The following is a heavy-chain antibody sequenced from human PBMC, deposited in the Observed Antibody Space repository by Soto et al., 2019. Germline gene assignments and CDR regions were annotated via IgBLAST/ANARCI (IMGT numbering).Heavy chain of an antibody. CDR1: GFNFCTYA. CDR2: IAYDGINT. V-gene: IGHV3-30-3*01. CDR3: ARVTPGNNLYYFSGLEV. D-gene: IGHD1-1*01. J-gene: IGHJ6*02. Sequence: RRLSCVASGFNFCTYAIHWVRQAPGKWLQWVALIAYDGINTYYADSVKGRFTISRDNSKNTLHLQMNSLRPEDTGVYFCARVTPGNNLYYFSGLEVWGQRTSVSGS.